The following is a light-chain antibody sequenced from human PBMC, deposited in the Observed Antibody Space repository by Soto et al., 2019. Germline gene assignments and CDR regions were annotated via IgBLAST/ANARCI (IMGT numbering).Light chain of an antibody. CDR3: SSYTISSTVV. CDR1: SNDVGGHNF. CDR2: DVS. V-gene: IGLV2-14*01. J-gene: IGLJ2*01. Sequence: QSALTQPASVSGSPGQSITISCTGTSNDVGGHNFVSWYQQHPGTAPKLMIYDVSNRPSGVSNRFSGSKSGNTASLTISGLQAEDEADYYCSSYTISSTVVFGGRTKLTVL.